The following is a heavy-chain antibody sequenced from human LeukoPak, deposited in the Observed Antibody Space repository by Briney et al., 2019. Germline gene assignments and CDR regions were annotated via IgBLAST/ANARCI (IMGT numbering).Heavy chain of an antibody. V-gene: IGHV3-33*01. CDR3: ARDMQKYYYYGMDV. D-gene: IGHD2-2*01. CDR1: GFTFSSYG. Sequence: GGSLRLSCAASGFTFSSYGMPWVRQAPGKGLEWVAVIWYDGSNKYYADSVKGRFTISRDNSKNTLYLQMNSLRAEDTAVYYCARDMQKYYYYGMDVWGQGTTVTVSS. J-gene: IGHJ6*02. CDR2: IWYDGSNK.